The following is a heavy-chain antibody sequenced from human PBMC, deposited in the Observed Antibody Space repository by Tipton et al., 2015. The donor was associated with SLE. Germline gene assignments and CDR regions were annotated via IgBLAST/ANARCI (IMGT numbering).Heavy chain of an antibody. CDR2: IHYSGNT. J-gene: IGHJ4*02. Sequence: TLSLTCTVSGGSIIGYYWSWIRQPPGKGLEWIGYIHYSGNTNYNPSLKSRVTISIDMSKNQFSVRLTSVTAADTAMYYCASITFWSAYIPFDYWGQGTLVTVSS. D-gene: IGHD3-3*01. V-gene: IGHV4-59*01. CDR1: GGSIIGYY. CDR3: ASITFWSAYIPFDY.